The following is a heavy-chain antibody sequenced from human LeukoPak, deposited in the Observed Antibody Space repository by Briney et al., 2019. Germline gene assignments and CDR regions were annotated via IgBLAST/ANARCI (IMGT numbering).Heavy chain of an antibody. V-gene: IGHV3-30-3*01. CDR3: ARDLVGGWDDSSGYYYGYFDY. J-gene: IGHJ4*02. CDR1: GFTFAIYA. D-gene: IGHD3-22*01. CDR2: ISYDGNNK. Sequence: PGRSLRLSCAASGFTFAIYAMHWVRQAPGKGLEWVAVISYDGNNKYYADSAKGRFTISRDNSKNTLYLQMNSLRAEDTAVYYCARDLVGGWDDSSGYYYGYFDYWGQGTLVTVSS.